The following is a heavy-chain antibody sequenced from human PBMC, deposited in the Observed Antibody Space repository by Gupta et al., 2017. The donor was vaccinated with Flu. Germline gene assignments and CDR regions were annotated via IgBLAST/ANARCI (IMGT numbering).Heavy chain of an antibody. CDR2: INPNSGGT. J-gene: IGHJ4*02. CDR1: GYTFTGYY. D-gene: IGHD6-13*01. V-gene: IGHV1-2*06. Sequence: QVPLVQSGAEVQKPASSVQVSCRASGYTFTGYYLHWVRKATGQGLEWMGRINPNSGGTIYAQKVQGRVTMTRDTSIRTADLEVSRLTADDTADYDCARDLDTSSIGFLNYWGQGTLVTVS. CDR3: ARDLDTSSIGFLNY.